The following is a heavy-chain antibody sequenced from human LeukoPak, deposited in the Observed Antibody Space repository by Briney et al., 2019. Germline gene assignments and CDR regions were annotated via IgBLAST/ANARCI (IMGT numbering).Heavy chain of an antibody. D-gene: IGHD3-3*01. V-gene: IGHV3-21*06. CDR3: ARGYDFEFEY. CDR1: GFTFSTFA. J-gene: IGHJ4*02. CDR2: ITGSGPYI. Sequence: GGSLRLSCAASGFTFSTFAMHWVRLSPEKGLEWVSSITGSGPYILYADSVKRRFTISRDNTKNLLYLEMNSLRAEDTAVYYCARGYDFEFEYWGQGTLVTVSS.